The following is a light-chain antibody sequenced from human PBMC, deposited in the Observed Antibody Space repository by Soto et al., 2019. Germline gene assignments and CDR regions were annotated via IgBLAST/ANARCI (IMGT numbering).Light chain of an antibody. J-gene: IGKJ1*01. CDR1: QSTGDS. CDR3: QQYNGYSRT. CDR2: DVS. V-gene: IGKV1-5*01. Sequence: DLQMTQAPSTLAASVVDTFSITSRPSQSTGDSLAWYQQKPGKAPYLLISDVSSLERGVPSRFSGSGSGTEFTLTISSMQPDDFATFYCQQYNGYSRTFGQGTKVDI.